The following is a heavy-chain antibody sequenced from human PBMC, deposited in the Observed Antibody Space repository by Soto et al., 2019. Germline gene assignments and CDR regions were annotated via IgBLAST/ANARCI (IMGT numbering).Heavy chain of an antibody. CDR2: IDLSDSYT. J-gene: IGHJ4*02. Sequence: GESLKISCKGDGYSFTSYWISWVRQMPGKGLEWVGRIDLSDSYTNYSPSFQGHVTISADKSISTSYLQWSSLKASDTAMYYWARSGGGYSFDYSGQGTLVTVSS. D-gene: IGHD6-13*01. V-gene: IGHV5-10-1*01. CDR1: GYSFTSYW. CDR3: ARSGGGYSFDY.